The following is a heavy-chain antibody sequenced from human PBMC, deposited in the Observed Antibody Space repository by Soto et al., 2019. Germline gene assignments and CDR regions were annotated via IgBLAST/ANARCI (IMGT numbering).Heavy chain of an antibody. CDR2: ITRSGDTL. CDR3: ARDDPTPFDY. J-gene: IGHJ4*01. Sequence: GGSLRLSCAASGFAFTSYEMNWVRQAPGKGLERVSYITRSGDTLYYADSVKGRFTISRDNAKNSLYLQMNSLTDEDTAVYYCARDDPTPFDYWGQGTLVTVPQ. CDR1: GFAFTSYE. V-gene: IGHV3-48*03. D-gene: IGHD4-17*01.